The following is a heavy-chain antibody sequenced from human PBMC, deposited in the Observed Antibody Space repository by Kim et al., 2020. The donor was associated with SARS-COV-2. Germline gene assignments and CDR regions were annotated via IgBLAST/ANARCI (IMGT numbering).Heavy chain of an antibody. CDR2: ISTSGSYT. CDR3: ARRGASHNLDY. CDR1: GFTFSDNY. Sequence: GGSLRLSCAASGFTFSDNYMSWIRQAPGKGLEWISYISTSGSYTNYADSVKGRFTISRDNAKNSLYLQMNSLRAEDTAVYYCARRGASHNLDYWGQGTLV. D-gene: IGHD3-16*01. J-gene: IGHJ4*02. V-gene: IGHV3-11*06.